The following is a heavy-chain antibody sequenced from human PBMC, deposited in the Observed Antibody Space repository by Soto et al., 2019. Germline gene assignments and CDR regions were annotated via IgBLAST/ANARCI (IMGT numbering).Heavy chain of an antibody. J-gene: IGHJ1*01. CDR3: AKDVLRFLEWLLYGYFQH. V-gene: IGHV3-30*18. CDR2: ISYDGSNK. CDR1: GFTFSSYG. Sequence: GGSVRLSCAASGFTFSSYGMHWVRQAPGKGLEWVAVISYDGSNKYYADSVKGRFTISRDNSKNTLYLQMNSLRAEDTAVYYCAKDVLRFLEWLLYGYFQHWGQGTLVTVS. D-gene: IGHD3-3*01.